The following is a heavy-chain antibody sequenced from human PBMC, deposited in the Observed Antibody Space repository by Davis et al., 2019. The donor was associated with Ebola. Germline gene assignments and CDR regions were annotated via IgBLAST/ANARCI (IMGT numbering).Heavy chain of an antibody. V-gene: IGHV5-51*01. Sequence: KVSCKASGYTFPTYWIGWVRQMPGKGLEWMGIIYPGDSDTRYSPSFQGQVTISADKSFSTAYLQWTSLKASDTAMYYCARRDSRNWYFDLWGRGTLVTVSS. CDR1: GYTFPTYW. CDR3: ARRDSRNWYFDL. D-gene: IGHD5-24*01. J-gene: IGHJ2*01. CDR2: IYPGDSDT.